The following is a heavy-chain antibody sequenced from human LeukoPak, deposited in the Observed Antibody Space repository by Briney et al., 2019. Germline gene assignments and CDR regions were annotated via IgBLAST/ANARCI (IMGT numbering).Heavy chain of an antibody. Sequence: SETLSLTCTVSGGSISSYYWSWIRQPPGKGLEGIGYIHHNGNTDYNPSLKSRVTISGDTSKNQFSLKLSSVTAADTAVYYCARDLFTGGYFDYWGQGTLVTVSS. D-gene: IGHD2-8*02. CDR2: IHHNGNT. CDR1: GGSISSYY. V-gene: IGHV4-59*01. CDR3: ARDLFTGGYFDY. J-gene: IGHJ4*02.